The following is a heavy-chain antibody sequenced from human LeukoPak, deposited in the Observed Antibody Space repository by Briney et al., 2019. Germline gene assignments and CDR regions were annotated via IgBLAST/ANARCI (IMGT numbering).Heavy chain of an antibody. CDR3: AKVDCGTSSCYK. V-gene: IGHV3-23*01. D-gene: IGHD2-2*02. CDR1: GFTFSNYA. Sequence: GGSPRLSCAASGFTFSNYAMSWVRRAPGKWLEWVSAISGSGDSTYYADSVKGRFSISRDDSKNTVHLQMNSLRAEDTAVYYCAKVDCGTSSCYKWGQGTLVTVSS. J-gene: IGHJ4*02. CDR2: ISGSGDST.